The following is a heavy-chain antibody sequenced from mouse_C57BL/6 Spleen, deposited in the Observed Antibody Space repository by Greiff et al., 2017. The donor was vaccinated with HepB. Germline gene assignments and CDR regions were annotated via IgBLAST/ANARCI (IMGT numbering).Heavy chain of an antibody. D-gene: IGHD4-1*01. CDR1: GYTFTDYY. Sequence: VQLQQSGAELVRPGASVKLSCKASGYTFTDYYINWVKQRPGQGLEWIARIYPGSGNTYYNEKFKGKATLTAEKSSSTAYMQLSSLTSEDSAVYFCARTNWDYYFDYWGQGTTLTVSS. V-gene: IGHV1-76*01. CDR2: IYPGSGNT. CDR3: ARTNWDYYFDY. J-gene: IGHJ2*01.